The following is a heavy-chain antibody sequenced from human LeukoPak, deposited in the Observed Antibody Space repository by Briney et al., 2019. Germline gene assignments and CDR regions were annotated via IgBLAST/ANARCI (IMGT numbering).Heavy chain of an antibody. CDR2: ITSSSRNI. V-gene: IGHV3-48*01. CDR1: GFTFSSHL. J-gene: IGHJ4*02. CDR3: ARDVGVYGDYAILGY. D-gene: IGHD4-17*01. Sequence: GGSLRLSCAASGFTFSSHLMKEVRQAPGKGLEWLSFITSSSRNIYYTDSVRGRFTVSRDNGNNSLYLQMNSLRAEDSAVYYCARDVGVYGDYAILGYWGQGTLVTVSS.